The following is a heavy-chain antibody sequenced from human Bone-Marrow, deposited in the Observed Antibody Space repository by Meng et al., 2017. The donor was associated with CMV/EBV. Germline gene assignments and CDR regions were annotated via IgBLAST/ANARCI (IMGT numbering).Heavy chain of an antibody. CDR2: IVVGSGNT. Sequence: SVKLCCKDSGFTFTSSAVQWVRQARGQRIEWIGWIVVGSGNTNYAQKFQERVTITRDMSTSTAYMELSSLRAEDTAVYYCAADFIRLRYYYYGMDVWGQGTTVTVSS. CDR3: AADFIRLRYYYYGMDV. CDR1: GFTFTSSA. D-gene: IGHD3-16*01. J-gene: IGHJ6*02. V-gene: IGHV1-58*01.